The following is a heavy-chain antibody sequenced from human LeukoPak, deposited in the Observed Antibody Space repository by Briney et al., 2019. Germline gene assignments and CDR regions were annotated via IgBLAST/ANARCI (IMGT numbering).Heavy chain of an antibody. J-gene: IGHJ4*02. CDR2: INHSGST. CDR1: GGSFSGYY. V-gene: IGHV4-34*01. Sequence: SETLSLTCAVYGGSFSGYYWSWIRQPPGKGLEWVGEINHSGSTNYNPSLKSRVTISVDTSKNQFSLKLSSVTAADTAVYYCARGEDYYDSSGGYWGQGTLVTVSS. D-gene: IGHD3-22*01. CDR3: ARGEDYYDSSGGY.